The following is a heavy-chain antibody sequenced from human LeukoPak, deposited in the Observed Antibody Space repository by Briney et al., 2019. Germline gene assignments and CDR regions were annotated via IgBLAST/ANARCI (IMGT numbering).Heavy chain of an antibody. CDR3: AKDALHGWGSYSDH. CDR1: GFTFSKFG. J-gene: IGHJ4*02. D-gene: IGHD3-16*01. CDR2: VGYIRGNT. Sequence: PGGSLRLSCAASGFTFSKFGMSWVRQAPGEGLEGVSGVGYIRGNTFHSYADPVNRRFPISRVNSRNTLSLQMNSLRAADTALYYCAKDALHGWGSYSDHWGQGTLVTVPS. V-gene: IGHV3-23*01.